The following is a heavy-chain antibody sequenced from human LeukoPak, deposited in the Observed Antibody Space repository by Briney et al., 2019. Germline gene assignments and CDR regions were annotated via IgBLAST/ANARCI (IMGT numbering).Heavy chain of an antibody. J-gene: IGHJ6*02. V-gene: IGHV3-21*01. CDR3: ARDRCSGGSCLLRVYYYYGMDV. D-gene: IGHD2-15*01. CDR2: ISSSSSYI. CDR1: GFTFSSYS. Sequence: PGGSLRLSCAASGFTFSSYSMNWVRQAPGKGLEWVSSISSSSSYIYYADSVKGRFTISRDNAKNSLYLQMNSLRDEDTAVYYCARDRCSGGSCLLRVYYYYGMDVWGQGTTVTVSS.